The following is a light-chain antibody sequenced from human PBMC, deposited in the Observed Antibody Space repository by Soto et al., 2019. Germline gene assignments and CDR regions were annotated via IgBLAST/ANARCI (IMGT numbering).Light chain of an antibody. J-gene: IGLJ2*01. CDR1: SSNIGAGYD. CDR3: QSYDSSLSGSV. V-gene: IGLV1-40*01. Sequence: QSVLTQPPSVSGAPGQRVTISCTGRSSNIGAGYDVHWYQQLPGTAPKLLIYGNSNRPSGVPDRFSGSKSGTSASLAITGLQAGDEADYYCQSYDSSLSGSVFGGGTKLTVL. CDR2: GNS.